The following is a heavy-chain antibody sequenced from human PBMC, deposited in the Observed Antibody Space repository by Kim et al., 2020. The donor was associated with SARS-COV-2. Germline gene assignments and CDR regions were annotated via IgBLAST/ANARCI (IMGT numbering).Heavy chain of an antibody. CDR2: IIPIFGTA. Sequence: SVKVSCKASGGTFSSYAISWVRQVPGQGLEWMGGIIPIFGTANYAQKFQGRVTITADESTSTAYMELSSLRSEDTAVYYCARDERFGDSHYYYGMDVWGQGTTVTVSS. CDR1: GGTFSSYA. V-gene: IGHV1-69*13. J-gene: IGHJ6*02. D-gene: IGHD3-16*01. CDR3: ARDERFGDSHYYYGMDV.